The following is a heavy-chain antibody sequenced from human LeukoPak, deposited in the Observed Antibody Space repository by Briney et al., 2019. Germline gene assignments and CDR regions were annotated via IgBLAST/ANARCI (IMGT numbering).Heavy chain of an antibody. V-gene: IGHV3-48*03. CDR3: ARAAMVSYDY. D-gene: IGHD5-18*01. CDR2: ISSSGSTI. Sequence: PGGSLRLSCAASGFTFSSYEMNWVRQAPGRGLEWVSYISSSGSTIYYADSVKGRFTISRDNAKNSLYLQINSLRAEDTAVYYCARAAMVSYDYWGQGTLVTVSS. J-gene: IGHJ4*02. CDR1: GFTFSSYE.